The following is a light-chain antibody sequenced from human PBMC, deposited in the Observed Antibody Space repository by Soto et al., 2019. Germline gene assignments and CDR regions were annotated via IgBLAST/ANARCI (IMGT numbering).Light chain of an antibody. Sequence: QSALTQPASVSGSPGQSITISCTGTSSDVGGYNYVSWYQQHPGKAPKLMIYDVSNRPSGASNRFSGSKSGNTASLTISGLQAEDEAEYYCSPYTSSSTLKVFGGGTKLTVL. CDR3: SPYTSSSTLKV. V-gene: IGLV2-14*01. J-gene: IGLJ2*01. CDR1: SSDVGGYNY. CDR2: DVS.